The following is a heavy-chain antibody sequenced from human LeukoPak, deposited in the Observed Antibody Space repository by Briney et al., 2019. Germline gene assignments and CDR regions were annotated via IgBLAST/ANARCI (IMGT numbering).Heavy chain of an antibody. V-gene: IGHV3-15*07. D-gene: IGHD3-22*01. Sequence: PGGSLRLSCVASGFTFSNAWINWVRQAPGRGLEWVGRIQSKAAGGTTENAAPVKGRFTISRDDSKNTLYLQMNSLITDDTAVYYCALGSANYDSSDFDCWGQGTLVTVSS. CDR3: ALGSANYDSSDFDC. J-gene: IGHJ4*02. CDR2: IQSKAAGGTT. CDR1: GFTFSNAW.